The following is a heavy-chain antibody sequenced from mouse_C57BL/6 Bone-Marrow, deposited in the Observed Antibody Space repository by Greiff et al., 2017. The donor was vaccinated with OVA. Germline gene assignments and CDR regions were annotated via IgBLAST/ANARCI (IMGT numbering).Heavy chain of an antibody. CDR2: ISAGGSYT. J-gene: IGHJ4*01. Sequence: EVQGVESGGGLVKPGGSLKLSCAASGFTFSSYAMSWVRQTPEKRLEWVATISAGGSYTYYPDNVKGRFTISRDNAKNNLYLQMSHLKSEDTALYYCARELGSSYVYDAMDYWGQGTSVTVSS. CDR1: GFTFSSYA. D-gene: IGHD1-1*01. CDR3: ARELGSSYVYDAMDY. V-gene: IGHV5-4*01.